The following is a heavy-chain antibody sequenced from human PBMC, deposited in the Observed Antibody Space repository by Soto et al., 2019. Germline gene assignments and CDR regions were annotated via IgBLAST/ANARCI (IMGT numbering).Heavy chain of an antibody. CDR3: AKERENYHSGVDY. Sequence: EVQVLESGGGLVQPGGSLRLSCAASGFTFRNYAMSWVRQAPGKGLEWVSVISGNGGSTYYADSVKGRFTISRDNSKNTLYVQMNSLRADDTAVYYCAKERENYHSGVDYWGQGTLVTVSS. J-gene: IGHJ4*02. CDR2: ISGNGGST. D-gene: IGHD1-7*01. CDR1: GFTFRNYA. V-gene: IGHV3-23*01.